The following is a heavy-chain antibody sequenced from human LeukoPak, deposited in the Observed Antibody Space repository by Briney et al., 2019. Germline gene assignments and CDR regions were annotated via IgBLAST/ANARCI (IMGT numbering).Heavy chain of an antibody. J-gene: IGHJ4*02. CDR2: INVANGET. Sequence: GASVKVSCKGSGYTFTQQVVHWVGQAPGKRGEGMGWINVANGETGYLQKLQDGVTITSDTSASTGYMEMSSLISEDTAVYYCASKPRGESRPFDYWGQGTLVTVSS. CDR3: ASKPRGESRPFDY. V-gene: IGHV1-3*01. D-gene: IGHD3-16*01. CDR1: GYTFTQQV.